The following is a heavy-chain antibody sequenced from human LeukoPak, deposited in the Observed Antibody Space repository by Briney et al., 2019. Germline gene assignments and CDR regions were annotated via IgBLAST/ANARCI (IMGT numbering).Heavy chain of an antibody. D-gene: IGHD5-18*01. CDR2: ISAGNGNT. V-gene: IGHV1-3*01. CDR3: ARASPGYSYDYFDY. J-gene: IGHJ4*02. CDR1: GYIFTSYV. Sequence: ASVKVPCKASGYIFTSYVMHWVRQAPGQRLEWMGWISAGNGNTKSSQKFQGRVTIIRDTSASTAYMEVSSLRSEDTSVYYCARASPGYSYDYFDYWGQGTLVTVSS.